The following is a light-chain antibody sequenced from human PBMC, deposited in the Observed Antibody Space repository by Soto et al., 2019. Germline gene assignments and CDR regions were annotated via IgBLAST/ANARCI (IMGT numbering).Light chain of an antibody. J-gene: IGKJ2*01. CDR2: GGS. CDR1: ENVDSN. CDR3: QQFGDRHPYT. Sequence: EIVLTQSPATLSVSPGERVTLSCRASENVDSNLVWYQQKPGQPPRLLVYGGSTTATGIPGRFSGSGSGTEFTLAISNLQSEEFAVYYCQQFGDRHPYTFGQGTKLEI. V-gene: IGKV3-15*01.